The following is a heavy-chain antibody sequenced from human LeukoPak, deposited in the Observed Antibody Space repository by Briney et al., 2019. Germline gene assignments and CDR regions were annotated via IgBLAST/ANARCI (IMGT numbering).Heavy chain of an antibody. CDR2: TNSGGDT. Sequence: GGSLRLSCAASGFTVSSNYMSWVPQAPGKGLEWVSVTNSGGDTDYADSVKGRFTVSRDNSKNMLYLQMNSLRAEDTAVYYCARGETSSYDYWGQGTLVTVSS. D-gene: IGHD2-2*01. J-gene: IGHJ4*02. V-gene: IGHV3-66*01. CDR3: ARGETSSYDY. CDR1: GFTVSSNY.